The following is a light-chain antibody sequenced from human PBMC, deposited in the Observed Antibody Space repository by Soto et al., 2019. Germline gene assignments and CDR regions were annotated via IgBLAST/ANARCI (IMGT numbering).Light chain of an antibody. CDR2: SNN. Sequence: QSVLTQPPPASGTPGQRVTISCSGSSSNIGSNTVNWYQQLPGTAPKLLIYSNNQRPSGVPDRFSGSKSGTSASLAISGLQSEDEAYYYCAAWDDILTCLSLLGTGP. J-gene: IGLJ1*01. V-gene: IGLV1-44*01. CDR1: SSNIGSNT. CDR3: AAWDDILTCLSL.